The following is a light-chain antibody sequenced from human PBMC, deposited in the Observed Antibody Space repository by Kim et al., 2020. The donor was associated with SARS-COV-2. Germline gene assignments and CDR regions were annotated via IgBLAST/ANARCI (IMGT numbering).Light chain of an antibody. Sequence: IQLTQSPSSLSASVGDKVTITCRASQGVTNLLAWYQQKPGKGPKLLIYAASTLQSVVPSRFSGVGSGTDFTLTISSLQPEDFATYYCQQLKSYPFTFGPGTKVDVK. CDR3: QQLKSYPFT. V-gene: IGKV1-9*01. J-gene: IGKJ3*01. CDR1: QGVTNL. CDR2: AAS.